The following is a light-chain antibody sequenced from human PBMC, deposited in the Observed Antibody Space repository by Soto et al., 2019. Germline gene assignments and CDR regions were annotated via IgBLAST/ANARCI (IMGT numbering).Light chain of an antibody. J-gene: IGLJ3*02. CDR2: AVS. Sequence: QSALTQPRSVSGSPGQSVTISCTGTNSDVGRYNFVSWYQQLPGKAPKLLISAVSQRPSGVPDRFSGSKSGNPASLTLSGLQADDEADYFCYSYTASDIWVFGGGTKLTVL. V-gene: IGLV2-11*01. CDR3: YSYTASDIWV. CDR1: NSDVGRYNF.